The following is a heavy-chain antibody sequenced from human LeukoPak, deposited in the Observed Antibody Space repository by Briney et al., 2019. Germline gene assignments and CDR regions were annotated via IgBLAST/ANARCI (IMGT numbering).Heavy chain of an antibody. CDR3: ARGHYGDYVFGYYFDY. D-gene: IGHD4-17*01. Sequence: GGSLRLSCAASGFTVSSNYMSWVRQAPGKGLEWVSAIYSGGSTYYADSVKGRFTISRDNSKNTLYLQMNSLRAEDTAVYYCARGHYGDYVFGYYFDYWGQGTLVTVSS. CDR2: IYSGGST. J-gene: IGHJ4*02. CDR1: GFTVSSNY. V-gene: IGHV3-66*01.